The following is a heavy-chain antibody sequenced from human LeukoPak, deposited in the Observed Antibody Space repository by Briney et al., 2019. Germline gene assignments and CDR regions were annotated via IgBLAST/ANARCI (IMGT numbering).Heavy chain of an antibody. V-gene: IGHV4-4*02. Sequence: SGTLSLTCAVPGDSISSSSWWSWVRQPPGKGLEWIGEVYHTGNTNYNPSFKSRVTISVDKSKNQFSLKMTSVTAADTAVYYCARDLTDESYFDWRTYRNWYFDLWGRGTRVAVSS. D-gene: IGHD3-9*01. CDR3: ARDLTDESYFDWRTYRNWYFDL. CDR1: GDSISSSSW. CDR2: VYHTGNT. J-gene: IGHJ2*01.